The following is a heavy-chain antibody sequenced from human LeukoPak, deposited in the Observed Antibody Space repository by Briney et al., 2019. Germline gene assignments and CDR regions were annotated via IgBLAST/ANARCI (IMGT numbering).Heavy chain of an antibody. Sequence: GRSLRLSCAASGFTFSSYAMHWVRQAPGKGLEWVTVISYDGSKKYYADSVKGRFTISRDNSKNTLYLQMNSLRAEDTAVYYCARDKYSSGWYDYWGQGTLVTVSS. CDR2: ISYDGSKK. J-gene: IGHJ4*02. CDR3: ARDKYSSGWYDY. CDR1: GFTFSSYA. V-gene: IGHV3-30-3*01. D-gene: IGHD6-19*01.